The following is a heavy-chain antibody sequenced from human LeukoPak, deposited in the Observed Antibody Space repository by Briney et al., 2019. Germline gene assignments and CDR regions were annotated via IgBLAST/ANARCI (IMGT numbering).Heavy chain of an antibody. Sequence: SQTLSLTCAISGDSVSSNSAAWNWIRQSPSRGLEWLGRTYYRSKWYNDYAVSVKSRITINPDTSKNQFSLQLNSVTPEDTAVYYCARVGRYSYGYGYYYYGMDVWGQGTTVTVSS. D-gene: IGHD5-18*01. CDR2: TYYRSKWYN. CDR3: ARVGRYSYGYGYYYYGMDV. V-gene: IGHV6-1*01. J-gene: IGHJ6*02. CDR1: GDSVSSNSAA.